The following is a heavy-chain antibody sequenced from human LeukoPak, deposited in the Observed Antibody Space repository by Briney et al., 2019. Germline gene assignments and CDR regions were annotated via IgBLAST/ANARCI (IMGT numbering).Heavy chain of an antibody. CDR1: RFTFSSYG. CDR3: AGTYYDILTGPQNWLDP. J-gene: IGHJ5*02. D-gene: IGHD3-9*01. V-gene: IGHV3-30*02. Sequence: PGGSLRLSCAASRFTFSSYGMHWVRQAPGKGLEWVAFIRYDGSNKYYADSVKGRFTMSRDNSKNTLYLQMNSLRAEDTGVYYCAGTYYDILTGPQNWLDPWGQGTLVTVSS. CDR2: IRYDGSNK.